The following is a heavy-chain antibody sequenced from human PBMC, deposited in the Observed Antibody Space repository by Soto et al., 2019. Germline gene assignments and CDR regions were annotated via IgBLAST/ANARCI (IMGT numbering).Heavy chain of an antibody. CDR3: ARCSGWYGQCYFDC. V-gene: IGHV3-33*01. J-gene: IGHJ4*02. CDR2: IWYDGGNK. CDR1: GFTFSSYG. D-gene: IGHD6-13*01. Sequence: GGSLRLSCAASGFTFSSYGMHWVRQAPGKGLEWVAVIWYDGGNKYYADSVKGRFTISRDNSKNTLYLQMNSLRAEDTAVYYCARCSGWYGQCYFDCWGQGTLVTVSS.